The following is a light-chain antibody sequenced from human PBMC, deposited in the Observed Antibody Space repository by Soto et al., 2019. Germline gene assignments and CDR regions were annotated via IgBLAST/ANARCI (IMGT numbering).Light chain of an antibody. J-gene: IGLJ2*01. Sequence: QSVLTQTPSVSGAPGQRVTISCTGSSSNIGAGYDVHWYQQLPGTAPKLLIYGNSNRPSGVPDRFSGSKSGTSASLAITGLQAEDEADYYCQSYDSILSGSVVFGGGTKLTVL. CDR2: GNS. V-gene: IGLV1-40*01. CDR1: SSNIGAGYD. CDR3: QSYDSILSGSVV.